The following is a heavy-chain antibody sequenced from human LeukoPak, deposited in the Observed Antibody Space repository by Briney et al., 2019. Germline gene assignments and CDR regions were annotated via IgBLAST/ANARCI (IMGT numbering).Heavy chain of an antibody. CDR1: GFIFSTSW. CDR3: ARVGSHSGSLSLIKKNYYYYYYMDV. Sequence: GGSLRLSCAASGFIFSTSWMSWVRQAPGKGLEWVANIKQDGSQKHYVDSVKGRFTISRDNARNSMYLQMNSLRAEDTAVYYCARVGSHSGSLSLIKKNYYYYYYMDVWGKGTTVTISS. V-gene: IGHV3-7*01. D-gene: IGHD3-10*01. J-gene: IGHJ6*03. CDR2: IKQDGSQK.